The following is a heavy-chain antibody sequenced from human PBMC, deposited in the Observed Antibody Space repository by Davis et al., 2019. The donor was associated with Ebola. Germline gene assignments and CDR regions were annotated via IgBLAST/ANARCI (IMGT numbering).Heavy chain of an antibody. CDR2: IYSGGST. CDR3: ATHRDYNWNYGMDV. J-gene: IGHJ6*02. Sequence: PGGSLRLSCAASGFTVSSNYMSWVRQAPGKGLEWVSVIYSGGSTYYADSVKGRFTISRDNSKNTLYLQMNSLRAEDTAVYYCATHRDYNWNYGMDVWGQGTTVTVSS. CDR1: GFTVSSNY. D-gene: IGHD1-20*01. V-gene: IGHV3-53*01.